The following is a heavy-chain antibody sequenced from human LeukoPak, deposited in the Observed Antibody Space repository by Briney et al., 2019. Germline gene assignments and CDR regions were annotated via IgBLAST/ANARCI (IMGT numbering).Heavy chain of an antibody. Sequence: SETLSLTCTVSGGSISSSSCYWGWIRQPPGTGLEWIGSIYYSGSTYYNPSLKSRVTISVDTSKNQFSLKLSSVTAADTAVYYCARHSYYDSSGYPFDYWGQGTLVTVSS. CDR3: ARHSYYDSSGYPFDY. CDR1: GGSISSSSCY. CDR2: IYYSGST. D-gene: IGHD3-22*01. V-gene: IGHV4-39*01. J-gene: IGHJ4*02.